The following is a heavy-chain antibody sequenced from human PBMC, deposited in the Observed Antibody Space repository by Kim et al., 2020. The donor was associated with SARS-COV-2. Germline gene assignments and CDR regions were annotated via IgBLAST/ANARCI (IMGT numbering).Heavy chain of an antibody. V-gene: IGHV1-69*04. J-gene: IGHJ2*01. CDR2: IIPILGIA. Sequence: SVKVSCKASGGTFSSYAISWVRQAPGQGLEWMGRIIPILGIANYAQKFQGRVTITADKSTSTAYMELSSLRPEDTAVYYCARDHNPHIELATTDWYFDLWGRGTLVTDSS. D-gene: IGHD1-26*01. CDR3: ARDHNPHIELATTDWYFDL. CDR1: GGTFSSYA.